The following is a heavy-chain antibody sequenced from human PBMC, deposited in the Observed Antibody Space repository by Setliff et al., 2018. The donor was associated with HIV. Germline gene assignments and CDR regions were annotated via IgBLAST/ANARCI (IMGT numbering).Heavy chain of an antibody. Sequence: GGSLRLSCAASGFTFSSFAMTWVRQAPGKGLEWVSSISGSGGSTYYADSVKGRFTISRDNSKNTLYLQMYGLRVEDTAMYYCTKGVKWWAPWGQGTPVTVSS. CDR3: TKGVKWWAP. V-gene: IGHV3-23*01. CDR1: GFTFSSFA. D-gene: IGHD2-8*01. J-gene: IGHJ5*02. CDR2: ISGSGGST.